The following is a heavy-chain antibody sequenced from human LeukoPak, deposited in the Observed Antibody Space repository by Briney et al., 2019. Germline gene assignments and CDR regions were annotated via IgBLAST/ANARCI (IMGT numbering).Heavy chain of an antibody. CDR1: GGSISSGSYY. Sequence: PSETLSLTCTVSGGSISSGSYYWSWIRQPAGKGLEWIGYIYHSGSTYYNPSLKSRVTISVDRSKNQFSLKLSSVTAADTAVYYCASADSSSWYGDAFDIWGQGTMVTVSS. V-gene: IGHV4-30-2*01. J-gene: IGHJ3*02. CDR2: IYHSGST. D-gene: IGHD6-13*01. CDR3: ASADSSSWYGDAFDI.